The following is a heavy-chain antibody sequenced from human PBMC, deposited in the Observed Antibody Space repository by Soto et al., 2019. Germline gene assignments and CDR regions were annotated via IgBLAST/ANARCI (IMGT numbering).Heavy chain of an antibody. Sequence: ASVKVSCKASGYTFTSYAMHWVRQAPGQRLEWMGWINADNGNTKYSQKLQGRVTMTTDTSTSTAYMELRSLRSDDTAVYYCASGTNYYDSSGFFDYWGQGTLVTVSS. CDR2: INADNGNT. V-gene: IGHV1-3*01. CDR1: GYTFTSYA. J-gene: IGHJ4*02. CDR3: ASGTNYYDSSGFFDY. D-gene: IGHD3-22*01.